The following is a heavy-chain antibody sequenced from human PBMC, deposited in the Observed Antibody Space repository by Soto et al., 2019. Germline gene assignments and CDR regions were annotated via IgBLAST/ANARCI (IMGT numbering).Heavy chain of an antibody. CDR1: GGTFSSYA. V-gene: IGHV1-69*12. CDR2: IIPIFGTA. CDR3: ASRALDSRGYYCSWFDP. Sequence: QVQLVQSGAEVKKPGSSVKVSCKASGGTFSSYAISWVRQAPGQGLEWMGGIIPIFGTANYAQKFQGRVTITADDSTGTAYMGLSSLRSEDTAVYYWASRALDSRGYYCSWFDPWGQGTLVTVSS. D-gene: IGHD3-22*01. J-gene: IGHJ5*02.